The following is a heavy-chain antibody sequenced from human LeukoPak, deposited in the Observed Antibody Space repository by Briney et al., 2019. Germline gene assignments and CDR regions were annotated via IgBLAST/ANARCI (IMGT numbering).Heavy chain of an antibody. D-gene: IGHD5-24*01. V-gene: IGHV5-51*01. CDR2: IYPGDSDT. J-gene: IGHJ3*02. Sequence: GESLKISCKSSGYSFTNYWIGWVRQMPGKGLEWMGVIYPGDSDTIYSPSFQGQVTISADKSISTAYLQWSSLKASDTAMYYCARRGDGYSHAFDIWGQGTMVTVSS. CDR1: GYSFTNYW. CDR3: ARRGDGYSHAFDI.